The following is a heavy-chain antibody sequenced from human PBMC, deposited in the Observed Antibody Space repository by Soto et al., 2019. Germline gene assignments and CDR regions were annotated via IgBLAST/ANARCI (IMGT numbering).Heavy chain of an antibody. CDR1: GGTFSSDS. CDR2: IIPIFGTA. D-gene: IGHD5-12*01. J-gene: IGHJ4*02. CDR3: ARDKGGYNYDY. V-gene: IGHV1-69*13. Sequence: ASVKVSCKASGGTFSSDSISWVVQAPGQVLEWMGGIIPIFGTANYAQKFQGRVTITADESTSTAYMELSSLRSEDTAVYYCARDKGGYNYDYWGQGTLVTVSS.